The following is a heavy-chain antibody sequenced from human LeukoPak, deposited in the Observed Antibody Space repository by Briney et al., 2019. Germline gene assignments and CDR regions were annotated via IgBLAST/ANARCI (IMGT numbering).Heavy chain of an antibody. CDR2: INPSSRVT. Sequence: GASVKVSCKASGYTFTAYFMHWVRQAPGQGLEWMGIINPSSRVTTSAQEFRGRVTVTTDTSTTTVSMELSGLRSDDTAVYCCARDGGNDGFDFWGQGTMVTVSS. V-gene: IGHV1-46*01. J-gene: IGHJ3*01. CDR3: ARDGGNDGFDF. D-gene: IGHD3-3*01. CDR1: GYTFTAYF.